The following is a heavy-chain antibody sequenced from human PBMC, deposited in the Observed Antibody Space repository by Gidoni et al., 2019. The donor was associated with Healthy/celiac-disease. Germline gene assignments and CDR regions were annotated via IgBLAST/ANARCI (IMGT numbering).Heavy chain of an antibody. CDR2: ISSSSSYT. Sequence: QVQLVESVGGLVKPGGSLRLSCAASGFTLRDYYMSWIRQAPGKGLEWVSYISSSSSYTNYADSVKGRFTISRDNAKNSLYLQMNSLRAEDTAVYYCARGEVSSGWYVVGYWGQGTLVTVSS. D-gene: IGHD6-19*01. V-gene: IGHV3-11*06. CDR3: ARGEVSSGWYVVGY. CDR1: GFTLRDYY. J-gene: IGHJ4*02.